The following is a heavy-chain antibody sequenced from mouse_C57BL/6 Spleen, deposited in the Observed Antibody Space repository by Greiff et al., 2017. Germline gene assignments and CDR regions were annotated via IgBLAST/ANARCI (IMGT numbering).Heavy chain of an antibody. Sequence: QVQLQQPGAELVRPGSSVKLSCKASGYTFTSYWMHWVKQRPIQGLEWIGNIDPSDSETHYNQKFTDKATLTVDNSSSTAYLQLSSLTSEDSAVYYCAIFAGYGSWFAYWGQGTLVTVSA. J-gene: IGHJ3*01. V-gene: IGHV1-52*01. D-gene: IGHD1-2*01. CDR1: GYTFTSYW. CDR3: AIFAGYGSWFAY. CDR2: IDPSDSET.